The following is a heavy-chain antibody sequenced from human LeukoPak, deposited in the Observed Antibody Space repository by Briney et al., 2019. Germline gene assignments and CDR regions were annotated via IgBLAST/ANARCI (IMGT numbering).Heavy chain of an antibody. D-gene: IGHD1-14*01. J-gene: IGHJ4*02. V-gene: IGHV1-2*06. Sequence: VASVKVSCKASGYTFTGYYMHWVRQAPGQGLEWMGRINPNSGGTNYAQKFQGRVTMTKDTSISTAYMELSRLRSDDTAVYCCATSTGAEPIDYWGQGTLVTVSS. CDR3: ATSTGAEPIDY. CDR1: GYTFTGYY. CDR2: INPNSGGT.